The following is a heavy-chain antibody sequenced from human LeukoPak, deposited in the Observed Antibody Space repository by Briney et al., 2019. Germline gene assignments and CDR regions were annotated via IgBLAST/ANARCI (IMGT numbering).Heavy chain of an antibody. CDR3: ARGAQGSSVVMDV. D-gene: IGHD6-25*01. CDR1: GGSISSGDYY. Sequence: SQTLSLTCTVSGGSISSGDYYWSWIRQPPGKGLEWIGYIYYSGSTYYNPSLKSRVTISVDTSKNQFSLKLSSVTAADTTVYYCARGAQGSSVVMDVWGQGTTVTVSS. J-gene: IGHJ6*02. V-gene: IGHV4-30-4*01. CDR2: IYYSGST.